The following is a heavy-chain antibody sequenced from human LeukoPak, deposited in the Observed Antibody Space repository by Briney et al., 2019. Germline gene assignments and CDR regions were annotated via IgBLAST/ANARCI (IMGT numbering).Heavy chain of an antibody. V-gene: IGHV4-39*07. CDR1: SGCISTSSYY. Sequence: SETLSFTCTVSSGCISTSSYYWGWVRQPPGKALEWIGNIFYSGSTYYSPSLKSRVTISLDTSRNQFSLKLNSVTAADTAVYYCARDRDGSGREIDYWGQGTLVTVSS. CDR3: ARDRDGSGREIDY. J-gene: IGHJ4*02. CDR2: IFYSGST. D-gene: IGHD3-10*01.